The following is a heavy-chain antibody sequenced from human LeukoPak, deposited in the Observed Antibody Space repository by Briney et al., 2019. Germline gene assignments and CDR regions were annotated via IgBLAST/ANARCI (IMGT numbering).Heavy chain of an antibody. D-gene: IGHD4-17*01. Sequence: GGSLRLSCAASGFTFTNYPMNWVRQAPGKGLEWVSDISGSGGNTHYADSVKGRFTISRDNSKNTLYLQMNSLRAEDTAVYYCAKGNGDYIIWFDPWGQGTLVTVSS. CDR2: ISGSGGNT. CDR1: GFTFTNYP. J-gene: IGHJ5*02. V-gene: IGHV3-23*01. CDR3: AKGNGDYIIWFDP.